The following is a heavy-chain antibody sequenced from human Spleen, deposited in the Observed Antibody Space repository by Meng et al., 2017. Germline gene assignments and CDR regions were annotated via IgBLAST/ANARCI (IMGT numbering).Heavy chain of an antibody. CDR3: AREGDRGHTLL. Sequence: SQTLSLTCVISGDSVFSNSAAWNWIRQPPSRGLEWLGRTFYRSKWYHDYAVSVESRITINPDTSKNQFSLKLSSVTAADTAVYYCAREGDRGHTLLWGRGTKVTVSS. J-gene: IGHJ3*01. CDR2: TFYRSKWYH. D-gene: IGHD2/OR15-2a*01. CDR1: GDSVFSNSAA. V-gene: IGHV6-1*01.